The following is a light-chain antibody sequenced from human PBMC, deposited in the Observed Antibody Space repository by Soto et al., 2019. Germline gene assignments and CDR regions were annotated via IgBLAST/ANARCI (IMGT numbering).Light chain of an antibody. CDR1: QSVAIS. CDR3: QQYNNWPPIT. CDR2: GAA. Sequence: EIVMTQSPATLSVSPGERATLSCKCSQSVAISLAWYQQKPGQAPTLLIYGAATRATGVPARFSGSGSGTEFIPTISSLQSEDFAVYYCQQYNNWPPITLGQGTRLEI. J-gene: IGKJ5*01. V-gene: IGKV3-15*01.